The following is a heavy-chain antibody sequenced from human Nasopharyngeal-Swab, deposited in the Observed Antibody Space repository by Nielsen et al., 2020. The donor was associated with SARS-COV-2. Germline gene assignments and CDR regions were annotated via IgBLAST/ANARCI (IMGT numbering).Heavy chain of an antibody. Sequence: SVKVSCRASGGTFSSYAISWVRQAPGQGLEWMGGIIPIFGTANYAQKFQGRVTITADESTSTAYMELSSLRSEDTAVYYCASPGQWELPYPDYYGMDVWGQGTTVTVSS. CDR3: ASPGQWELPYPDYYGMDV. CDR2: IIPIFGTA. V-gene: IGHV1-69*13. D-gene: IGHD1-26*01. CDR1: GGTFSSYA. J-gene: IGHJ6*02.